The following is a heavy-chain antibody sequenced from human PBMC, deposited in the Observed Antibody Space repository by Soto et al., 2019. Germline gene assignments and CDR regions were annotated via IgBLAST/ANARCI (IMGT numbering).Heavy chain of an antibody. V-gene: IGHV1-8*02. J-gene: IGHJ4*02. CDR1: GYTFTSYD. CDR3: ARNLYNTGSFDH. D-gene: IGHD1-20*01. Sequence: QVQLVQSGAEVKKPGASVKVSCKASGYTFTSYDINWVRQAPGQGLEWVGWMTPNSGDRGYAQTFQGRVTLTRDTSRSTAYMELSSLTSEDTAVYYCARNLYNTGSFDHWGQGTLVTVSS. CDR2: MTPNSGDR.